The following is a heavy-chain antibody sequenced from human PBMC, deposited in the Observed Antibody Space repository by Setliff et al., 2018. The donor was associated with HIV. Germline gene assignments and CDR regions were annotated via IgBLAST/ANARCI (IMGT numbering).Heavy chain of an antibody. CDR1: GYTFSNYG. CDR2: ITSYNGNT. Sequence: WASVKVSCKASGYTFSNYGITWVRQAPGQGLEWMGWITSYNGNTNYAKKFKGRVTMTTDTSTSIAYMELKSLRSEDTAVYYCSRDHHSGRGSNFPWYSDLWGRGTLVTVSS. D-gene: IGHD1-26*01. CDR3: SRDHHSGRGSNFPWYSDL. J-gene: IGHJ2*01. V-gene: IGHV1-18*01.